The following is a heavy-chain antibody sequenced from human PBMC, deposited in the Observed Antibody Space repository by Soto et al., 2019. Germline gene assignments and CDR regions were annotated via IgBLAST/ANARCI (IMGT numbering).Heavy chain of an antibody. CDR1: GFTFGNAW. CDR3: TTVTLVRYCSGGSCYLFDY. J-gene: IGHJ4*02. V-gene: IGHV3-15*01. CDR2: IKSKTDGGTT. D-gene: IGHD2-15*01. Sequence: EVQLVESGGGLVKPGGSLRLSCAASGFTFGNAWMSWVRQAPGKGLEWVGRIKSKTDGGTTDYAAPVKGRFTISRDDSKNTLYLQMNSLKTEDTAVYYCTTVTLVRYCSGGSCYLFDYWGQGTLVTVSS.